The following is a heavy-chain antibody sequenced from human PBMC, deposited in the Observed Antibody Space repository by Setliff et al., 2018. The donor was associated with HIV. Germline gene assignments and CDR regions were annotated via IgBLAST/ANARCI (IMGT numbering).Heavy chain of an antibody. J-gene: IGHJ4*02. D-gene: IGHD6-13*01. CDR2: INHSGST. V-gene: IGHV4-34*01. CDR1: GGSFSAYY. CDR3: ARHVPRSSRIDY. Sequence: SETLSLTCAVYGGSFSAYYWSWIRQSTVKGLEWIGEINHSGSTKHNPSLKSRVTISIDTSKNEFSLKLGSVTAADTAVYYCARHVPRSSRIDYWGQGTLVTVSS.